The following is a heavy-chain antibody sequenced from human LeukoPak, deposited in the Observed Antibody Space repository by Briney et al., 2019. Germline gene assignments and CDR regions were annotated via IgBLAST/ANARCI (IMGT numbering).Heavy chain of an antibody. D-gene: IGHD6-13*01. CDR2: IYHSGSS. Sequence: SETLSLTCSVSGDSIGSGGYYWSWIRQSPGKGLEWIGHIYHSGSSNYNPSLKSRVVMSVDRSKNQFSLTLASVTAADTAVYYCARRLQLWGQGTLVTVSS. J-gene: IGHJ4*02. CDR3: ARRLQL. CDR1: GDSIGSGGYY. V-gene: IGHV4-30-2*06.